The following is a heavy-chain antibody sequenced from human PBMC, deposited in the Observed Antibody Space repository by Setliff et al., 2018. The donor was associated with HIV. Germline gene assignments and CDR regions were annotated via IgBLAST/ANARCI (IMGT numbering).Heavy chain of an antibody. CDR1: GYTFTSYY. Sequence: ASVKVSCKASGYTFTSYYMHWVRQAPGQGLEWMGIINPSGGSTSYAQKFQGRVTVTRDTSTSTVYMELSSLRSEDTAVYYCARDSPGRAPGEGAFDIWGQGTMVTVSS. V-gene: IGHV1-46*01. CDR2: INPSGGST. D-gene: IGHD3-16*01. J-gene: IGHJ3*02. CDR3: ARDSPGRAPGEGAFDI.